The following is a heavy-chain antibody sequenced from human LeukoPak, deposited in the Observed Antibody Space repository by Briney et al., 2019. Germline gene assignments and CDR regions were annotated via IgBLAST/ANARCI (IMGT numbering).Heavy chain of an antibody. J-gene: IGHJ6*02. CDR2: IYYSGST. D-gene: IGHD4-17*01. CDR1: GGSTSSGGYY. Sequence: SETLSLTCTVSGGSTSSGGYYWSWIRQHPGKGLEWIGYIYYSGSTYYNPSLKSRVTISVDTSKNQFSLKLSSVTAADTAVYYCARASTTVTTSSFLHYYYYGMDVWGQGTTVTVSS. V-gene: IGHV4-31*03. CDR3: ARASTTVTTSSFLHYYYYGMDV.